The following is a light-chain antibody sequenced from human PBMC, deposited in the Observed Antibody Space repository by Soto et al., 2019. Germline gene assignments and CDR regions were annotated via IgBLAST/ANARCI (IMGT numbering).Light chain of an antibody. CDR3: QKRSNSPGST. V-gene: IGKV3-11*01. J-gene: IGKJ5*01. CDR1: QSVSSY. Sequence: EIVLTQSPATLSLSPGERATLSCRASQSVSSYLAWYQQKPGQAPRLLIYDASNRATGIPARFSGSGSGTDFTLTISSLENEAFAVHYRQKRSNSPGSTFGQGTRLEIK. CDR2: DAS.